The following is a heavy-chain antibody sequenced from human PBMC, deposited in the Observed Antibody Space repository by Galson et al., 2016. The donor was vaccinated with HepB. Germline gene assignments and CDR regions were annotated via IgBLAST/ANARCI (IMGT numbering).Heavy chain of an antibody. CDR3: ARYNWKYAPCDN. V-gene: IGHV3-7*01. CDR2: IKQDGSEI. J-gene: IGHJ4*02. CDR1: GFTFSTFW. Sequence: SLRLSCAVSGFTFSTFWMSWVRQAPGKGLEWVANIKQDGSEIFYMDSVKGRFTISRDNAKNSLYLHMNSLRAEDTAVYYCARYNWKYAPCDNWGQGTLVTVSS. D-gene: IGHD1-7*01.